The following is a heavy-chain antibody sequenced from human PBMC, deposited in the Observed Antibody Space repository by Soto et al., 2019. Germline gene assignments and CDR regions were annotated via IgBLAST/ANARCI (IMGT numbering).Heavy chain of an antibody. Sequence: QVQLVESGGGVVQPGRSLRLSCAASGFTFSRYGMHWVRQAPGKGLEWVAVIPYDGSNNYYADSVKGRFTISRDNSKNQLYLQMNSLRAEDTAVYYCARDLGDSSGWFGPWGLGTLVTVSS. J-gene: IGHJ5*02. D-gene: IGHD3-10*01. CDR3: ARDLGDSSGWFGP. CDR2: IPYDGSNN. V-gene: IGHV3-30-3*01. CDR1: GFTFSRYG.